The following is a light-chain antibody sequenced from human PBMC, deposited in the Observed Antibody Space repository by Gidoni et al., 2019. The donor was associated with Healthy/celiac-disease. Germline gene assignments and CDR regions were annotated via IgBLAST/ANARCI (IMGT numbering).Light chain of an antibody. V-gene: IGKV3-11*01. CDR2: DAS. CDR1: QSVSSY. J-gene: IGKJ5*01. Sequence: EIVLTQSPAPLSLSPGERATLSCRASQSVSSYLAWYQQKPGQAPRLLIYDASNRATGIPARFSGSGSGTDFTLTISSLEPEDFAVYYCQQRSNWPPAITFXQXTRLXIK. CDR3: QQRSNWPPAIT.